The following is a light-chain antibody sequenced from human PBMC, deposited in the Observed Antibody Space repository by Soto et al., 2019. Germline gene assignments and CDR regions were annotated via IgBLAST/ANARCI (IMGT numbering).Light chain of an antibody. CDR1: QRVGNN. J-gene: IGKJ4*01. CDR3: QQYGDWPLT. V-gene: IGKV3-15*01. CDR2: ATS. Sequence: EIVVTQSPDTLSVSPGERATLSCRSSQRVGNNFAWYQQKPGQAPRLLIFATSTRSTGVPARFSGSGSGTEFTRTISSLQSEDFAVYYCQQYGDWPLTFGGGANVEIE.